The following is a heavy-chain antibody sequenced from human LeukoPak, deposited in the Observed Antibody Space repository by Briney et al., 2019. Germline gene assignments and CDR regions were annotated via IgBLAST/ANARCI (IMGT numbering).Heavy chain of an antibody. J-gene: IGHJ4*02. V-gene: IGHV3-23*01. CDR2: ISGSGDKI. CDR1: GFTFSNSA. D-gene: IGHD1-26*01. Sequence: GGSLRLSCADSGFTFSNSAMTWVRQAPGKGLEWVSAISGSGDKIHYADSVKGRFTISRDNSKNTLYLQMNSLRVEDTAIYYCAKDWSCDYWGQGTLITVSS. CDR3: AKDWSCDY.